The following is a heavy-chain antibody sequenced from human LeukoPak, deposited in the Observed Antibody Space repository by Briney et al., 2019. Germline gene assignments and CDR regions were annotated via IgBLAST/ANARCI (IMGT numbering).Heavy chain of an antibody. V-gene: IGHV1-46*01. J-gene: IGHJ3*02. CDR1: GYTFTSYY. CDR2: INPSGGST. D-gene: IGHD4-17*01. CDR3: AREDGDYDDAFDI. Sequence: ASVKVSCKASGYTFTSYYMHWVRQAPGQGLEWMGIINPSGGSTSYAQKFQGRVTMTRDTSTSTVYMELSSLRSEDSAVYYCAREDGDYDDAFDIWGQGTMVTVSS.